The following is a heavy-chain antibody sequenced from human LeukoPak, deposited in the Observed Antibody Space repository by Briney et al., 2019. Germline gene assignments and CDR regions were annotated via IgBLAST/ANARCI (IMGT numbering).Heavy chain of an antibody. CDR3: ARDRRCSYGLPYFDL. J-gene: IGHJ2*01. V-gene: IGHV4-59*01. D-gene: IGHD5-18*01. CDR1: GGSISYYY. CDR2: IYYTGST. Sequence: KSSETLSLTCTVSGGSISYYYWTWIRQSPGKGLEWIGQIYYTGSTYYNPSLKRRVTISVDTSRNQFSLNLTSVAAADTAVYYCARDRRCSYGLPYFDLWGRGTLVTVSS.